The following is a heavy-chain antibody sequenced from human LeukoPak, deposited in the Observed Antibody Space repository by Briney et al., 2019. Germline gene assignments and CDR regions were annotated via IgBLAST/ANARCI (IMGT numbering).Heavy chain of an antibody. CDR3: ARERLARFPYFGY. Sequence: SVKVSCKTSGGTFSNSGISWVRQAPGQGPEWMGGIIPVFGTPNYAQKFQGRLTITADRSTTTAYMELSSLTSDDTAVYYCARERLARFPYFGYWGQGTLVAVSS. D-gene: IGHD3-3*01. CDR2: IIPVFGTP. J-gene: IGHJ4*02. V-gene: IGHV1-69*06. CDR1: GGTFSNSG.